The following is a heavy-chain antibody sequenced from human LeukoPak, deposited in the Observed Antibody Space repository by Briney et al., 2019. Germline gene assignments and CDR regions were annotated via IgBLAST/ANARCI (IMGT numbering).Heavy chain of an antibody. CDR3: AGGPAAAAV. CDR2: IYHSEST. V-gene: IGHV4-30-2*01. CDR1: GGSVSSGGHS. D-gene: IGHD6-13*01. Sequence: TLSLTCAVSGGSVSSGGHSWSWIRQPPGKGLEWIGYIYHSESTYYNPSLKSRVTISVDRSKNQFSLKLSSVTAADTAVDYCAGGPAAAAVWGQGTLVTVSS. J-gene: IGHJ4*02.